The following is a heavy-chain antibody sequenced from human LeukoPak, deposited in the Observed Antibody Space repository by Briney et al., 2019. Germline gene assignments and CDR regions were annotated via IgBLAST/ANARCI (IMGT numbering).Heavy chain of an antibody. J-gene: IGHJ4*02. V-gene: IGHV3-30-3*01. CDR1: GFTFSSYA. D-gene: IGHD2-8*01. CDR3: ALHYCTNGVCYRPISYFDY. Sequence: GGSLRLSCAASGFTFSSYAMHWVRQAPGKGLEWVAVISYDGSNKYYADSVKGRFTISRDNSKNTLYLQMNSLRAEDTAVYYCALHYCTNGVCYRPISYFDYWGQGTLVTVSS. CDR2: ISYDGSNK.